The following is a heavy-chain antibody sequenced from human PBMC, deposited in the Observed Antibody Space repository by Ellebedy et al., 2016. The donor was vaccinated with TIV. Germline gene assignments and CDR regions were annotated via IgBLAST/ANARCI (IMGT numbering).Heavy chain of an antibody. Sequence: PGGSLRLSCAASGFTFSAYAMHWVRQAPGKGLEWVAVISYDGTNKYYADSVKGRFTISRDNSKNTLFLQMNSLRAEDTAVYYCTRRLIKMVRRAADWFDPWGQGTLVTVSS. CDR3: TRRLIKMVRRAADWFDP. D-gene: IGHD3-10*01. CDR1: GFTFSAYA. J-gene: IGHJ5*02. V-gene: IGHV3-30*07. CDR2: ISYDGTNK.